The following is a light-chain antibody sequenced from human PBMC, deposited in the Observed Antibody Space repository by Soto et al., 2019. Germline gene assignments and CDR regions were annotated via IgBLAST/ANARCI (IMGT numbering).Light chain of an antibody. CDR1: QTISSSD. J-gene: IGKJ2*01. CDR2: GAS. Sequence: EIVVTQSPGTLSLSPRERATLSCRASQTISSSDLAWYQQKPGQAPRLLIFGASSRAPDIPDRFSGSGSGTDVTLPISRLDTEDFAVYYCQVIANSPTMYTLGQVTKLEI. CDR3: QVIANSPTMYT. V-gene: IGKV3-20*01.